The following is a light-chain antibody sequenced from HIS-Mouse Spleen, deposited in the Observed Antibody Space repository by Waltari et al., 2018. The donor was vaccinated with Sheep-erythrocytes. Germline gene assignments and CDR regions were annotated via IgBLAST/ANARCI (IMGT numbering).Light chain of an antibody. V-gene: IGKV1-39*01. CDR3: QQSYSTPQFT. J-gene: IGKJ3*01. CDR1: QSISGY. Sequence: DIQMTQSPSSLSASVGDRVTITCRASQSISGYLNWYQQKPGKAPKLLIYAASSLQSGAPSRFSGSGSGTDFTLTISSLQPEDFATYYCQQSYSTPQFTFGPGTKVDIK. CDR2: AAS.